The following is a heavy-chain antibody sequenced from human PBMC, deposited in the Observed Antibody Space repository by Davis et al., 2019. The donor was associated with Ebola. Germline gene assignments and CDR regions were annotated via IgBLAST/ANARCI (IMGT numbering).Heavy chain of an antibody. J-gene: IGHJ3*02. CDR2: IYPADSDI. Sequence: GESLKISCTASGYRFTNYWVGWVRQMSGRGLEWMGIIYPADSDIIYSPSFQGQITISVDRSSNTAYLQWRSLKASDTAMYYCGLMPYRSRWNDGFDIWGQGTRVTVSS. D-gene: IGHD1-1*01. V-gene: IGHV5-51*01. CDR3: GLMPYRSRWNDGFDI. CDR1: GYRFTNYW.